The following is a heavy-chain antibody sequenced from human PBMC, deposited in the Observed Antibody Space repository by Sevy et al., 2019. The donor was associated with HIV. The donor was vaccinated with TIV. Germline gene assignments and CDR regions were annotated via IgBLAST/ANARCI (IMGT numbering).Heavy chain of an antibody. CDR3: VRAIQSEGSF. J-gene: IGHJ4*02. D-gene: IGHD2-2*02. Sequence: GGSLRLSCSGSGFIFSDYYMSWIRQAPGKPLEWVANIKEDDTVKYYVDSVQGRFTIFRDNGRNLVYLVMNNLRVEDTALYYCVRAIQSEGSFWGQGTLVTVSS. V-gene: IGHV3-7*04. CDR1: GFIFSDYY. CDR2: IKEDDTVK.